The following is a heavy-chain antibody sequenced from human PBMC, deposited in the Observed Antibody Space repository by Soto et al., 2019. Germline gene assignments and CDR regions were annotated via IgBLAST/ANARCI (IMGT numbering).Heavy chain of an antibody. CDR1: GGSISSSDYY. Sequence: TLSLTCTVSGGSISSSDYYWSLIRQSPGKGLEWIGYIRYSGSTHFHPSLESRLTMSVDTSKNQFSLKLNSVTAAHTAVYYCARDPHEVPGGGYGMDVWGQGTTVTVSS. CDR3: ARDPHEVPGGGYGMDV. J-gene: IGHJ6*02. D-gene: IGHD2-2*01. CDR2: IRYSGST. V-gene: IGHV4-30-4*01.